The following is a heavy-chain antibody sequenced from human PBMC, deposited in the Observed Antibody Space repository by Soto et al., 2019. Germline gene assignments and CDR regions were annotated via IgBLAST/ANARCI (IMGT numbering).Heavy chain of an antibody. V-gene: IGHV1-18*01. D-gene: IGHD3-10*01. Sequence: QVQLVQSGAEVKKPGASVKVSCKASGYTFTSYGISWVRQAPGQGLEWMGWISAYNGNTNYAQKLQGRVTMTTDTATSTAYMELRSLRSDDTAVYYCARLYYYGSGSYEAVNYYYMDVWGKGTTVTVSS. CDR1: GYTFTSYG. CDR2: ISAYNGNT. CDR3: ARLYYYGSGSYEAVNYYYMDV. J-gene: IGHJ6*03.